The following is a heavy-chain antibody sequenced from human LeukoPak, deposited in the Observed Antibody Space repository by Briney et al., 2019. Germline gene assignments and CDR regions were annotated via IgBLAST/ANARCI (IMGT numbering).Heavy chain of an antibody. V-gene: IGHV1-2*02. CDR3: ARADRLDGGPYLIGP. D-gene: IGHD2-21*01. J-gene: IGHJ4*02. CDR1: GYSFTDSY. CDR2: TNPNSGGT. Sequence: ASVKVSCKTSGYSFTDSYMHWVRQAPGQGLEWMGWTNPNSGGTSSAQKFQGRVTMTRDTSITTVYMEVSWLTSDDTAIYYCARADRLDGGPYLIGPRGQGTLVTVSS.